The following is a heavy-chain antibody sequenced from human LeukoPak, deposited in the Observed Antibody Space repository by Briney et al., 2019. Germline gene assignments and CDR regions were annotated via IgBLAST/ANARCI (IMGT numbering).Heavy chain of an antibody. CDR3: ARAYCSSTSCFG. CDR2: ISYSSRAR. V-gene: IGHV3-48*01. D-gene: IGHD2-2*01. J-gene: IGHJ4*02. CDR1: GFTFSSYN. Sequence: GGSLRLSCAASGFTFSSYNMNWVRQAPGKGLEWVSSISYSSRARYYADSVKGRFTISRDNFKDSLYLQMDSLRAEDTAVYYCARAYCSSTSCFGWGQGTLVTVSS.